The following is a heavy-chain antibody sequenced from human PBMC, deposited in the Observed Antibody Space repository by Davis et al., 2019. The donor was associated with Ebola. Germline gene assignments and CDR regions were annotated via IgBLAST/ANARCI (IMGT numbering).Heavy chain of an antibody. J-gene: IGHJ4*02. Sequence: PGGSLRLSCAASGFTVSNYYMSWVRQAPGKGLEWVSVIYSGGRTFYADSVRGRFTIPKDNSKNTLYLQMNSLRAEDTAVYFCARDFRELYFDYWGQGTLVTVSS. CDR1: GFTVSNYY. CDR2: IYSGGRT. V-gene: IGHV3-66*01. CDR3: ARDFRELYFDY. D-gene: IGHD1-7*01.